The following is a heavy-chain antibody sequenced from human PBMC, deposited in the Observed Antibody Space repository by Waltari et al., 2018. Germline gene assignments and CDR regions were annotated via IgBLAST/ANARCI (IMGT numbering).Heavy chain of an antibody. J-gene: IGHJ4*02. CDR2: INHSGST. CDR1: GGSFSGYY. CDR3: AREGTYYYDSSGYPLGY. D-gene: IGHD3-22*01. Sequence: QVQLQQWGAGLLKPSETLSLTCAVYGGSFSGYYWSWIRQPPGKGLEWIGEINHSGSTNYNPSLKSLVTISVDTSKNQFSLKLSSVTAADTAVYYCAREGTYYYDSSGYPLGYWGQGTLVTVSS. V-gene: IGHV4-34*01.